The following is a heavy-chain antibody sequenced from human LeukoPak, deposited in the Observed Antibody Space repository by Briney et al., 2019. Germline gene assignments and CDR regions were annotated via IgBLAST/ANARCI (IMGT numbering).Heavy chain of an antibody. CDR1: GFTFSDYY. J-gene: IGHJ4*02. Sequence: PGGSLRLSCAASGFTFSDYYMTWIRQAPGKGLEWVSYISSSGSRTTYADSVKGRFTISRDNAKNSLSLQVNSLRADDTAVYYCARVGSTVAAGTPDYWGQGTLVTVSS. CDR2: ISSSGSRT. V-gene: IGHV3-11*06. CDR3: ARVGSTVAAGTPDY. D-gene: IGHD6-13*01.